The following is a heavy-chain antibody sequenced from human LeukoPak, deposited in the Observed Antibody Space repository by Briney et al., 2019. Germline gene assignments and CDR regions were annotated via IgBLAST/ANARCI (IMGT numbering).Heavy chain of an antibody. CDR2: IYYSGRT. CDR3: ARGVMGRTIITTFYYFDS. D-gene: IGHD2/OR15-2a*01. V-gene: IGHV4-59*11. Sequence: SETLSLTCTVSGGSICSHYGNWLRQSPGKGLGWLGYIYYSGRTNYNPPLNSRVTISVDTSKHQFTLKLSYVTAADTAVYYCARGVMGRTIITTFYYFDSWGQGTLVTVSS. J-gene: IGHJ4*02. CDR1: GGSICSHY.